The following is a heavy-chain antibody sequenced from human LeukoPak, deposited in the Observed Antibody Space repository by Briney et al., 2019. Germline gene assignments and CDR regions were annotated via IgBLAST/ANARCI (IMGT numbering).Heavy chain of an antibody. V-gene: IGHV3-23*01. CDR1: GFDFFRYA. Sequence: GGSLRLSCAASGFDFFRYAMSWVRQAPGKGLEWVSSVSRRSDTTYYADSLKGRVTISRDNSKNTLYLQINSLRGEDTAVYYCAKTDSGYVKDYYSFYYMDVWGKGTTVTVSS. CDR2: VSRRSDTT. D-gene: IGHD5-12*01. CDR3: AKTDSGYVKDYYSFYYMDV. J-gene: IGHJ6*03.